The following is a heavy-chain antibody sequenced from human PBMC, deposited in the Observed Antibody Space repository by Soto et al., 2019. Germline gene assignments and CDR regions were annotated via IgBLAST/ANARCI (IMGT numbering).Heavy chain of an antibody. Sequence: QVQLVQSGAEVKKPGASVKVSCKASDYTFTSYGISWVRQAPGQGLEWMGWISAFNGNTNYAQKVQGRVTMTRDTSTRTAYMELRSLRSDDTAVYYCAREGTTIRNYDYYYYGMDVWGQGTTVTVSS. CDR2: ISAFNGNT. V-gene: IGHV1-18*01. CDR3: AREGTTIRNYDYYYYGMDV. D-gene: IGHD3-10*01. J-gene: IGHJ6*02. CDR1: DYTFTSYG.